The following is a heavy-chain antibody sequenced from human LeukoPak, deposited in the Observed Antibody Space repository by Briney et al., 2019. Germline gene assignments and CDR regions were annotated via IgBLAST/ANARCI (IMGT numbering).Heavy chain of an antibody. J-gene: IGHJ4*02. CDR1: GGSISSYY. CDR2: IYNSGST. CDR3: ARSAFLVTAPGLYYFDY. V-gene: IGHV4-4*07. Sequence: PSETLSLTCTVSGGSISSYYWSWIRQPAGKGLEWIGHIYNSGSTNYNPSLKGRVTMSVATSKNQCSLHLNSVTAADTAVYYCARSAFLVTAPGLYYFDYWGQGPLVAVSS. D-gene: IGHD6-13*01.